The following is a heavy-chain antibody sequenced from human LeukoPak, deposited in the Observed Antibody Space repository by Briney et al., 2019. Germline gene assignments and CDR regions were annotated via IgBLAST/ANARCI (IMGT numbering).Heavy chain of an antibody. J-gene: IGHJ6*02. Sequence: ASVMVSCKASGGTFSSYAISWVRQAPGQGLEWMGGIIPIFGTANYAQKFQGRVTITADESTSTAYMELSSLRSEDTAVYYCASGPYSSGWYGYYYYGMDVWGQGTTVTVSS. CDR3: ASGPYSSGWYGYYYYGMDV. V-gene: IGHV1-69*13. CDR1: GGTFSSYA. CDR2: IIPIFGTA. D-gene: IGHD6-19*01.